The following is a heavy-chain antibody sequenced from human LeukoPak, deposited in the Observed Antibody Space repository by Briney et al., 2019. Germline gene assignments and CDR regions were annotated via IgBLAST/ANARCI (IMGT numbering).Heavy chain of an antibody. Sequence: GGSLRLSCAASGFTFSSYAMHWVRQAPGKGLEYVSAISSNGGSTYYANSVKGGFTISRDNSKNTLYLQMGSLRAEDMAVYYCARWGQLAFDYWGQGTLVTVSS. J-gene: IGHJ4*02. CDR1: GFTFSSYA. CDR2: ISSNGGST. CDR3: ARWGQLAFDY. D-gene: IGHD6-6*01. V-gene: IGHV3-64*01.